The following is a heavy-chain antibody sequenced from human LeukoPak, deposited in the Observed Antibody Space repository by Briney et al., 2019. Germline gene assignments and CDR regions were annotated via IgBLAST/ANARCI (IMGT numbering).Heavy chain of an antibody. CDR3: ARDRIAAAGTELWFDP. CDR2: ISAYNGNT. CDR1: GYTFTSYG. D-gene: IGHD6-13*01. V-gene: IGHV1-18*01. Sequence: GASVKVSCKASGYTFTSYGISWVRQAPGQGLEWMGWISAYNGNTNYAQKLQGRVTMTTDTSTSTAYMELRSLRSDDTAVYYCARDRIAAAGTELWFDPWGQGTLVTVSS. J-gene: IGHJ5*02.